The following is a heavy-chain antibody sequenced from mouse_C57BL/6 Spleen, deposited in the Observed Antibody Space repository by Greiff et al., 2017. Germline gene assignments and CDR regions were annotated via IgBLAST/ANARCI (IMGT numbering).Heavy chain of an antibody. Sequence: EVKVEESGAELVRPGASVKLSCTASGFNIKDYYMHWVKQRPEQGLEWIGRIDPADGDTESAPKFQGKATMTADTSSNTAYLQLSSLTSEDTAVYYCTTIYYDYDGFAYWGQGTLVTVSA. V-gene: IGHV14-1*01. D-gene: IGHD2-4*01. J-gene: IGHJ3*01. CDR2: IDPADGDT. CDR3: TTIYYDYDGFAY. CDR1: GFNIKDYY.